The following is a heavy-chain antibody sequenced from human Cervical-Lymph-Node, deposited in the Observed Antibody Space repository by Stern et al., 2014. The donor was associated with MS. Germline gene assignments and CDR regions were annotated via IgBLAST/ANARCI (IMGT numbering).Heavy chain of an antibody. V-gene: IGHV1-2*02. CDR2: INPNSGDS. CDR3: ARARTPYDY. J-gene: IGHJ4*02. Sequence: VQLVESGAEVKKPGASVKVSCKASGYTFTGYYMHWVRQAPGQGFEWMGWINPNSGDSHYAQKFQGRVTMTRDTSINTAYMELSALNSDDTAVYYCARARTPYDYWGQGTLVTVSS. D-gene: IGHD4-23*01. CDR1: GYTFTGYY.